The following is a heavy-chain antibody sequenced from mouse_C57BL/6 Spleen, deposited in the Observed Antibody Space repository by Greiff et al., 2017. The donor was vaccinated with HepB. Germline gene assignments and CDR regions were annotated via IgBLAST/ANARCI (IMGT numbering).Heavy chain of an antibody. CDR1: GYTFTSYG. V-gene: IGHV1-81*01. J-gene: IGHJ3*01. Sequence: VQLQQSGAELARPGASVKLSCKASGYTFTSYGISWVKQRTGQGLEWIGEIYPRSGNTYYNEKFKGKATLTADKSSSTAYMELRSLTSEDSAVYVCARRSPNYEGETWFAYWGQGTLVTVSA. CDR3: ARRSPNYEGETWFAY. CDR2: IYPRSGNT. D-gene: IGHD2-4*01.